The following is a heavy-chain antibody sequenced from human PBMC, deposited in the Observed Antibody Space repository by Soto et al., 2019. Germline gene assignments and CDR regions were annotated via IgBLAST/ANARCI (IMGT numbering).Heavy chain of an antibody. J-gene: IGHJ6*02. CDR3: ARGHSTDCSNGVCSFFYNHEMDV. Sequence: ASVKVSCKASGYSFTDYHIHWVRQAPGKGLEWLGRINPKSGGTSTAQKFQGWVTMARDRSISTVYMELTRLRSDDTAVYFCARGHSTDCSNGVCSFFYNHEMDVWGQGTTVTVSS. V-gene: IGHV1-2*04. D-gene: IGHD2-8*01. CDR2: INPKSGGT. CDR1: GYSFTDYH.